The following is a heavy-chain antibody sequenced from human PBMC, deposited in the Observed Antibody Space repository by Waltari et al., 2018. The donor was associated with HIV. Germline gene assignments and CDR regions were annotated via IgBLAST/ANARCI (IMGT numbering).Heavy chain of an antibody. Sequence: EVQLVVSGGGLVKLGGSLRLACAVSGFPFMSYSMNWVRQAPGKGLEWVSSISSSSSYIYYADSVKGRFTISRDNAKNSLYLQMNSLRAEDTAVYYCARDHGFGYSSGFWGQGTLVTVSS. CDR3: ARDHGFGYSSGF. D-gene: IGHD6-19*01. CDR2: ISSSSSYI. J-gene: IGHJ4*02. CDR1: GFPFMSYS. V-gene: IGHV3-21*01.